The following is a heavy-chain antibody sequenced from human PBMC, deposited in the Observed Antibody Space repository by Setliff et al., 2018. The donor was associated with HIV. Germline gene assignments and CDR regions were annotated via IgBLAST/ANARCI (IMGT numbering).Heavy chain of an antibody. CDR2: VSGRGAAT. CDR1: GFTFTSFG. CDR3: ARGIPTLLDFGEEYYFDS. Sequence: PGGSLRLSCATSGFTFTSFGMSWVRQAPGKGLEWVSTVSGRGAATYYADSVKGRFTISRDTSETTLFLEMNSLRAEDTAVYYCARGIPTLLDFGEEYYFDSWGRGSLVTVSS. V-gene: IGHV3-23*01. J-gene: IGHJ4*01. D-gene: IGHD3-10*01.